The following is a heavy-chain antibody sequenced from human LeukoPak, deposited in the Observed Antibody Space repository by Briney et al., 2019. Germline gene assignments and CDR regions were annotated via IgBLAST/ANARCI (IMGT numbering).Heavy chain of an antibody. V-gene: IGHV4-34*01. CDR1: GGSFSGYY. CDR3: ARQTYPYYGSGSPWFDP. CDR2: INHSGST. Sequence: SETLSLTCAVYGGSFSGYYWSWICQPPGKGLEWIGEINHSGSTNYNPSLKSRVTISVDTSKNQFSLKLSSVTAADTAVCYCARQTYPYYGSGSPWFDPWGQGTLVTVSS. J-gene: IGHJ5*02. D-gene: IGHD3-10*01.